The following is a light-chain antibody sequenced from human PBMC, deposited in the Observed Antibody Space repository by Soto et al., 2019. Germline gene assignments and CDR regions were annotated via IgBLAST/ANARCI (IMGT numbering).Light chain of an antibody. Sequence: EIVMTQSPDILSVSPGDGAFLSCRASPSVSSSSLAWYQQKPGQAPRLLIYGASSRATGIPDRFSGSGSGTDFTLTISRLEPEDFAVYHCQQYSSSPLTFGGGTKVDIK. V-gene: IGKV3-20*01. CDR2: GAS. CDR1: PSVSSSS. J-gene: IGKJ4*01. CDR3: QQYSSSPLT.